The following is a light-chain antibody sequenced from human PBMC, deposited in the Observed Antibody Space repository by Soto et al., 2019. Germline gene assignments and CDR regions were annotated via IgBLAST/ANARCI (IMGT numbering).Light chain of an antibody. J-gene: IGKJ1*01. CDR3: QQYNNWPRT. Sequence: EIVMTKSPASLCVSPGERATLSCRASQSVSSDLAWYRQKPGQAPRLLIYGASTRATGIPARFSGSGSGTEFTLTISSLQSEDFAVYYWQQYNNWPRTFGQGTNVDIK. CDR2: GAS. V-gene: IGKV3-15*01. CDR1: QSVSSD.